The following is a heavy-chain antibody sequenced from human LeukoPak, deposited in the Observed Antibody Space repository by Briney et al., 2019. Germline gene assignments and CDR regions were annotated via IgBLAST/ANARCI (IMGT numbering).Heavy chain of an antibody. J-gene: IGHJ6*02. Sequence: GGSLRLSCAASGFTSSSYSMNWLRMARGKGLEWVSSIRSSSSYIYYAASVKRRFTISSDNVKNSLYLQINSKSADDTAFYYLARENCYDSSDYHYYYYGMDVWGQGTTVTVSS. D-gene: IGHD3-22*01. V-gene: IGHV3-21*01. CDR3: ARENCYDSSDYHYYYYGMDV. CDR1: GFTSSSYS. CDR2: IRSSSSYI.